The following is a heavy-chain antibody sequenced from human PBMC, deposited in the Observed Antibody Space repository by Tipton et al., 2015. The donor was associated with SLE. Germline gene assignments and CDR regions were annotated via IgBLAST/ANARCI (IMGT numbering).Heavy chain of an antibody. CDR1: GGSISSSSYY. CDR2: IYYSGST. D-gene: IGHD5-12*01. V-gene: IGHV4-61*05. J-gene: IGHJ4*02. CDR3: ARFHSGYDPYYFDY. Sequence: TLSLTCTVSGGSISSSSYYWGWIRQPPGKGLEWIGYIYYSGSTNYNPSLKSRVTISVDTSKNQFSLKLSSVTAADTAVYYCARFHSGYDPYYFDYWGQGTLVPVSS.